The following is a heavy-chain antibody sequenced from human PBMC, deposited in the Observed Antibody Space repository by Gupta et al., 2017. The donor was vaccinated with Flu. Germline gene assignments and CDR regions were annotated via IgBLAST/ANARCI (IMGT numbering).Heavy chain of an antibody. V-gene: IGHV3-30*18. CDR2: ISYDGSNK. Sequence: QVQLVESGGGVVQPGRSLRLSCAASGFTFSSYGMHWVRQAPGKGLEWVAVISYDGSNKYYADSVKGRFTISRDNSKNTLYLQMNSLRAEDTAVYYCAKDFRLYSSSWYLYYFDYWGQGTLVTVAS. J-gene: IGHJ4*02. D-gene: IGHD6-13*01. CDR3: AKDFRLYSSSWYLYYFDY. CDR1: GFTFSSYG.